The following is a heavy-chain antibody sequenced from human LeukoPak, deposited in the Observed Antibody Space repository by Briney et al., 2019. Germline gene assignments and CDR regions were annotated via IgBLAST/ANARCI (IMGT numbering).Heavy chain of an antibody. CDR2: ISYDGSNK. Sequence: GRSLRLSCTTSGFTFSSYGMHWVRQAPGKGLEWVAVISYDGSNKYYADSVKGRFTISRDNSKNTLYLQMNSLRAEDTAVYYCARGGGHHSRGGRPYYYDSSGYSYTFDYWGQGTLVTVSS. V-gene: IGHV3-30*03. J-gene: IGHJ4*02. CDR1: GFTFSSYG. D-gene: IGHD3-22*01. CDR3: ARGGGHHSRGGRPYYYDSSGYSYTFDY.